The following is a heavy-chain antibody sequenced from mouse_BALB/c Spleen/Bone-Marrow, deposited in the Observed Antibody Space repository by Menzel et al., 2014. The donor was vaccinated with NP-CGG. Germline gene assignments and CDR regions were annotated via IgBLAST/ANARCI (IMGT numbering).Heavy chain of an antibody. D-gene: IGHD2-14*01. J-gene: IGHJ3*01. V-gene: IGHV5-6-4*01. CDR1: GFTFSSYT. CDR3: TRAYDRYDEEAWFAY. CDR2: ISSGGSYT. Sequence: EVKLMESGGGLVKPGGSLKLSCAASGFTFSSYTMSWVRQTPEKRLEWVATISSGGSYTYYPDSVKGRFTISRDNAKNTLYLQMSSLKSEDTAMYFCTRAYDRYDEEAWFAYWGQGTLVTVSA.